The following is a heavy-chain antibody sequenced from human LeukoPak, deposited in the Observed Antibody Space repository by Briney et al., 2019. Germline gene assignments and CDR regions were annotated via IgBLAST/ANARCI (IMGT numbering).Heavy chain of an antibody. D-gene: IGHD1-1*01. CDR2: ISSSGSTI. CDR3: AVPTLTTGAFDI. CDR1: GFTFSSYE. Sequence: PGGSLRLSRAASGFTFSSYEMNWVRQAPGKGLEWVSYISSSGSTIYYADSVKGRFTISRDNAKNSLYLQMNSLRAEDTAVYYCAVPTLTTGAFDIWGQGTMVTVSS. J-gene: IGHJ3*02. V-gene: IGHV3-48*03.